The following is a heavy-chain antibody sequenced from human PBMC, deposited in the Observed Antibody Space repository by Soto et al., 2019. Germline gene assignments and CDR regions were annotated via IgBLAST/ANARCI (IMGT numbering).Heavy chain of an antibody. CDR1: GFTFSSYG. CDR3: SKELVGIGLLDD. V-gene: IGHV3-23*01. Sequence: EVQLLESGGGLVQPGGSLRLSCTASGFTFSSYGMRWVRQAPGEGLQWVSAISGDGVGTHYADSVRGRFTISRDNSKNTLYLQMNSLRVEDTAVYYCSKELVGIGLLDDWGQGTLVTVST. CDR2: ISGDGVGT. J-gene: IGHJ4*02. D-gene: IGHD2-2*03.